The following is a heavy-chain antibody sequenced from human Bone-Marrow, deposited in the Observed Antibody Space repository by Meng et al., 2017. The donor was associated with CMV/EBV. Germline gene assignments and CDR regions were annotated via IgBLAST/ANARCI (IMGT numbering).Heavy chain of an antibody. CDR3: AKGRNKHANSSPFYGLAV. CDR1: GFTFDDYP. D-gene: IGHD6-6*01. V-gene: IGHV3-9*01. Sequence: GGSLRLSCAASGFTFDDYPMHWVRQVPGMGLEWVSGISWNSGYKDYGDSVKGRFTISRDNAKDSLFLQMNSLRPDDTALYYCAKGRNKHANSSPFYGLAVWGQGPTVPVSS. CDR2: ISWNSGYK. J-gene: IGHJ6*02.